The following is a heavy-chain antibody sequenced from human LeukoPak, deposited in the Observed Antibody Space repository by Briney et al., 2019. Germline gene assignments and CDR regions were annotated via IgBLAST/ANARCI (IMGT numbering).Heavy chain of an antibody. D-gene: IGHD1-26*01. CDR2: ISSSSSYI. V-gene: IGHV3-21*01. J-gene: IGHJ4*02. Sequence: GGSLRLSCAASGFTFSSYSMNWVRQAPGKGLEWVSSISSSSSYIYCADSVKGRFTISRDNAKNSLYLQMNSLRAEDTAVYYCARGPVGATFPFDYWGQGTLVTVSS. CDR1: GFTFSSYS. CDR3: ARGPVGATFPFDY.